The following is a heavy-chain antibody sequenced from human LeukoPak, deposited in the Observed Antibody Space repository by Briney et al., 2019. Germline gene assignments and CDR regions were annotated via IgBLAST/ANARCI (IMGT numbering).Heavy chain of an antibody. CDR2: IYYSGST. CDR3: ARRDDSGLFDY. J-gene: IGHJ4*02. Sequence: SEPLSLPCTASGRSISSYYWSWIRQPPGKGLEWIGYIYYSGSTNYNPSLEKGATISLETSNKQFSLKLSSVTAADTAVYYCARRDDSGLFDYWGQGTLVSVSS. V-gene: IGHV4-59*08. CDR1: GRSISSYY. D-gene: IGHD3-22*01.